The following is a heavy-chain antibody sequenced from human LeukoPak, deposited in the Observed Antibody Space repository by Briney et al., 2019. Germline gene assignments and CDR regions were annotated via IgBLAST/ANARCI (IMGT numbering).Heavy chain of an antibody. CDR1: GFTFSSYT. J-gene: IGHJ4*02. CDR3: AKEGVGALDY. CDR2: ISSSGDYI. V-gene: IGHV3-21*01. Sequence: GGSLGLSCAASGFTFSSYTINWVRQAPGKGLEWVSSISSSGDYIYYADSVKGRFTISRDNAKNSLFLQMNSLRAEDTAVYYCAKEGVGALDYWGQGTLVTVSS. D-gene: IGHD1-26*01.